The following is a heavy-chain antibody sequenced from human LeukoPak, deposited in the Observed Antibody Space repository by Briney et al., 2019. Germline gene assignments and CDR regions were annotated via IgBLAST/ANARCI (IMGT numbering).Heavy chain of an antibody. J-gene: IGHJ3*01. Sequence: GESLKIFRKGSGYRFTSHCFGRVRQMSGKGLEWMGIICPGDSDTRYSPSFQGQVTISTDKSISTAYLQWSSLKASDTARYYCARQRGDGYRPDAFDVWGQGTMVTVSS. CDR2: ICPGDSDT. CDR3: ARQRGDGYRPDAFDV. V-gene: IGHV5-51*01. D-gene: IGHD5-24*01. CDR1: GYRFTSHC.